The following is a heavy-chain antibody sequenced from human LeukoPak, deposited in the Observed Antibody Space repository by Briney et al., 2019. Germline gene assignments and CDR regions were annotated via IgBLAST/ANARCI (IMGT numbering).Heavy chain of an antibody. Sequence: ASVKVSCKASGYTFTSYDINWVRQATGQGLEWMGGIIPIFGTANYAQKFQGRVTITADESTSTAYMELSSLRSEDTAVYYCARQDTRNYYGSGSYDVWGKGTTVTISS. CDR3: ARQDTRNYYGSGSYDV. CDR1: GYTFTSYD. D-gene: IGHD3-10*01. J-gene: IGHJ6*04. V-gene: IGHV1-69*13. CDR2: IIPIFGTA.